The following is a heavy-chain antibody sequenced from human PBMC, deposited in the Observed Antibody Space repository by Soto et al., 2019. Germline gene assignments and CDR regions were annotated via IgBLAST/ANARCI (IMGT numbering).Heavy chain of an antibody. J-gene: IGHJ4*02. CDR1: GFTFSSYG. CDR3: AKMAPRDIVSDY. D-gene: IGHD2-15*01. CDR2: ISYDGSNK. Sequence: RRLSCAASGFTFSSYGMHWVRQAPGKGLEWVAVISYDGSNKYYADSVKGRFTISRDNSKNTLYLQMNSLRAEDTAVYYCAKMAPRDIVSDYWGQGTLVTVSS. V-gene: IGHV3-30*18.